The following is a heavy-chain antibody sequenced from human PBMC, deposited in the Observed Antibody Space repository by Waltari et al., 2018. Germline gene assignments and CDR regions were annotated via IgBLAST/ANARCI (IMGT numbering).Heavy chain of an antibody. CDR3: AKDGEYSGYDYAYYYYMDV. D-gene: IGHD5-12*01. J-gene: IGHJ6*03. Sequence: QVQPVESGGVVVQPGRSLRPSCAASGSTFSIYGMHWVCQAPGTRLEWVAVIWYDGSNKYYADSVKGRFTISRDNSKNTLYLQMNSLRAEDTAMYYCAKDGEYSGYDYAYYYYMDVWGKGTTVTVSS. V-gene: IGHV3-30*18. CDR1: GSTFSIYG. CDR2: IWYDGSNK.